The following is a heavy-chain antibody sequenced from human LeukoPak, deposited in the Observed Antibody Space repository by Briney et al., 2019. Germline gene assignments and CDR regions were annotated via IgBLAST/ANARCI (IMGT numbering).Heavy chain of an antibody. Sequence: GASVKVSCKTSGYPFTTWEINWVRQAAGQGLEWMGWVHPNSGNTAYAQKFQGRVTMTRDTSISTAYMELSGLRSDDTAVYFRARGPRNGPWGQGTLVTVSS. CDR2: VHPNSGNT. CDR1: GYPFTTWE. J-gene: IGHJ5*02. D-gene: IGHD1-1*01. V-gene: IGHV1-8*01. CDR3: ARGPRNGP.